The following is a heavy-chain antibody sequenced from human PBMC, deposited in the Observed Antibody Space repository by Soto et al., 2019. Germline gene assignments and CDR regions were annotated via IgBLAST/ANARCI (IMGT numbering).Heavy chain of an antibody. CDR2: ISWNSGSI. CDR3: AKGQAYDFWSGYMDV. J-gene: IGHJ6*03. CDR1: GFTFDDYA. Sequence: EVQLVESGGGLVQPGRSLRLSCAASGFTFDDYAMHWVRQAPGKGLEWVSGISWNSGSIGYADYVKVRFTISRDNAKKSLYLQMNSLRAEDTALYYCAKGQAYDFWSGYMDVWGKGTTVTVSS. V-gene: IGHV3-9*01. D-gene: IGHD3-3*01.